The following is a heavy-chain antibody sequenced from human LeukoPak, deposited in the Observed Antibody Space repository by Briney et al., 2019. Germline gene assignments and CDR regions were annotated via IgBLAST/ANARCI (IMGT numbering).Heavy chain of an antibody. J-gene: IGHJ3*02. CDR3: AKYRITMIVVGGAFDI. D-gene: IGHD3-22*01. CDR2: ISGSGGST. CDR1: GFNFSSYA. Sequence: GGSLRLSCAASGFNFSSYAMSWVRQAPGKGLEWVSAISGSGGSTYYADSVKGRFTISRDNSKNTLYLQMNSLRAEDTAVYYCAKYRITMIVVGGAFDIWGQGTMVTVSS. V-gene: IGHV3-23*01.